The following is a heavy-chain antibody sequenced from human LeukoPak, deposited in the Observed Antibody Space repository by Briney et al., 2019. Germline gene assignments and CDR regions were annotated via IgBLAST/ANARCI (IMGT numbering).Heavy chain of an antibody. D-gene: IGHD6-19*01. J-gene: IGHJ4*02. Sequence: GASVKVSCKASGYTFTSYYMHWVRQAPGQGLEWMGGIIPIFGTANYAQKFQGRVTITADESTSTAYMELSSLRSEGTAVYYCAQNTIAVAGTPFDYWGQGTLVTVSS. CDR2: IIPIFGTA. V-gene: IGHV1-69*13. CDR1: GYTFTSYY. CDR3: AQNTIAVAGTPFDY.